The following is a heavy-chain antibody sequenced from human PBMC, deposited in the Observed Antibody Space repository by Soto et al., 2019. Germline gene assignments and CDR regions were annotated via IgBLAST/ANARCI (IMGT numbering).Heavy chain of an antibody. CDR2: MFYSGTT. V-gene: IGHV4-61*01. CDR1: GGSVSSDIYY. J-gene: IGHJ1*01. CDR3: ASFRVSGYCSSTSCYKYFHH. D-gene: IGHD2-2*02. Sequence: SETLSLTCAVSGGSVSSDIYYWSWIRQPPGKGLEWIGYMFYSGTTSYNPSLKTRVTISVDTSKNQFPLKLTSVTAADTAMYYCASFRVSGYCSSTSCYKYFHHWGQGTLVTVSS.